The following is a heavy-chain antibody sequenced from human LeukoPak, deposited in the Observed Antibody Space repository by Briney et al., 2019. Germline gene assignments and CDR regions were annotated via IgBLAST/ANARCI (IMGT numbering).Heavy chain of an antibody. V-gene: IGHV4-39*01. CDR3: ARGGYYDSSGYSFDY. J-gene: IGHJ4*02. Sequence: SETLSLTCTVSGGSISSSSYFWGWIRQPAGKGLEWIGSISHSGSTYYDPSLKSRITISVDTSKNQFSLKVRSVTAADTAVYYCARGGYYDSSGYSFDYWGQGTLVTVSS. D-gene: IGHD3-22*01. CDR1: GGSISSSSYF. CDR2: ISHSGST.